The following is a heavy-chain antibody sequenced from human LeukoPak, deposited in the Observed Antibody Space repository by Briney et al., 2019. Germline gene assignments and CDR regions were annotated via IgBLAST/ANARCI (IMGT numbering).Heavy chain of an antibody. CDR3: ARESQEGDSSGYFGY. Sequence: SVKVSRKSSAGVFSGYAMNWVRQAPGQGLDWMGGIIPMYDSTNYAPNFQGRVTITTDKSTSTAYMELSRLRSEDTAVYYCARESQEGDSSGYFGYSGQGTQVIVSS. J-gene: IGHJ4*02. CDR1: AGVFSGYA. V-gene: IGHV1-69*05. D-gene: IGHD3-22*01. CDR2: IIPMYDST.